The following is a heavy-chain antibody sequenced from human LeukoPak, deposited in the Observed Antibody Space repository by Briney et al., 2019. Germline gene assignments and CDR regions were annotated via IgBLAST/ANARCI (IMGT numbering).Heavy chain of an antibody. CDR1: GGSISSYY. V-gene: IGHV4-4*07. CDR2: IYPSGST. D-gene: IGHD2-2*01. CDR3: ARVGRDIVVVPAARSAFDI. Sequence: PSETLSLTCTVSGGSISSYYWSWIRQPAGKGLEWIGRIYPSGSTNYNPSLKSRVTMSVDTSKNQFSLKLSSVTAADTAVYYCARVGRDIVVVPAARSAFDIWGQGTMVTVSS. J-gene: IGHJ3*02.